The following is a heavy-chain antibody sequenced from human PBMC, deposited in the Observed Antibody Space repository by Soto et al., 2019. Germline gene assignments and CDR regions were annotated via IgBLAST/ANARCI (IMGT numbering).Heavy chain of an antibody. D-gene: IGHD3-22*01. V-gene: IGHV4-61*01. CDR3: AREAYYDSSD. CDR2: IYYSGST. J-gene: IGHJ1*01. CDR1: GGSVSSGSYY. Sequence: QVQLQESGPGLVKPSETLSLTCTVSGGSVSSGSYYWSWIWQPPGKGLEWIGFIYYSGSTNYNPPLKSRVTISVDTSKNQFSLKLSSVTAADTAVYYCAREAYYDSSDWGQGTLVTVSS.